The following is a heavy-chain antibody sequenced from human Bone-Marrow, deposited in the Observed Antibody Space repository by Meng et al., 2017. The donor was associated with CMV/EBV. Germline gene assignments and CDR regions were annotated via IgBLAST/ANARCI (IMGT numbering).Heavy chain of an antibody. CDR1: GGSVTNSW. CDR2: IYYRGST. V-gene: IGHV4-59*02. CDR3: ARWQGDYHSRAYHYLDY. J-gene: IGHJ4*02. Sequence: SETLSLTCTVSGGSVTNSWWSWIRQPPAKGLEWIGDIYYRGSTYYNPSPKSRVTISIDTSKNQFSRRLEAVSTAGTAVYISARWQGDYHSRAYHYLDYWGQGTLVTVSS. D-gene: IGHD3-22*01.